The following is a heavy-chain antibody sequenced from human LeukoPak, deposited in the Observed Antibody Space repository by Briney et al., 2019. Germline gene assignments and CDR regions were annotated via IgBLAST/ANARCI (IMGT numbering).Heavy chain of an antibody. CDR1: GFTLTGYY. Sequence: ASVKVSCNASGFTLTGYYIHWVRQAPGQGLEWMGWINPNSGGTNYAQKFQGRDTMTRDTSSGTAYMELSRLRSDDTAVYYCAREWMTYYYESSGYSPCDYWGQGTLVTVSS. J-gene: IGHJ4*02. D-gene: IGHD3-22*01. CDR2: INPNSGGT. V-gene: IGHV1-2*02. CDR3: AREWMTYYYESSGYSPCDY.